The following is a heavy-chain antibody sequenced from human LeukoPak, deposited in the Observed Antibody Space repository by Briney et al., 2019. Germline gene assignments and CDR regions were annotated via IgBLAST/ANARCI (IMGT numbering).Heavy chain of an antibody. CDR2: ISGSGGTT. Sequence: GGSLRLSCGASGFTFSSYGMSWVRQAPGKGLEWVSAISGSGGTTYYADSVKGRFTISRDNAKNSLYLQMNSLRAEDTAVYYCAELGITMIGGVWGKGTTVTISS. D-gene: IGHD3-10*02. V-gene: IGHV3-23*01. CDR3: AELGITMIGGV. CDR1: GFTFSSYG. J-gene: IGHJ6*04.